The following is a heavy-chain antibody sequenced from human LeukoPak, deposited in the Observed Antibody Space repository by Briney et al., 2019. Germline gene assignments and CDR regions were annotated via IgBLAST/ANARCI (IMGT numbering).Heavy chain of an antibody. CDR2: ISYDGSNK. CDR3: ARDSLIFGVVITFDY. J-gene: IGHJ4*02. CDR1: GITFSSYA. Sequence: GGSLRLSCAASGITFSSYAMHWVRQAPGKGLEWVAVISYDGSNKYYADSVKGRFTISRDNSKNTLYLQMNSLRAEDTAVYYCARDSLIFGVVITFDYWGQGTLVTVSS. V-gene: IGHV3-30-3*01. D-gene: IGHD3-3*01.